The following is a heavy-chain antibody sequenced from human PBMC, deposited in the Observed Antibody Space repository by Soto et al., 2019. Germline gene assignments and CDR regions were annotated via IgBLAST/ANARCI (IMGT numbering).Heavy chain of an antibody. CDR1: GDSISSSSFY. J-gene: IGHJ4*02. CDR2: IYHTGNT. Sequence: QLQLQESGPGLVKPSETLSLTCSVSGDSISSSSFYWGWVRQAPGKRLEWIGSIYHTGNTYYNPSLKSRLSISVDTSETRFSRTLTSVTAADTATYFCMRPPPATDSYYSRFGSFDYRGPGVLVIVSS. D-gene: IGHD3-10*01. CDR3: MRPPPATDSYYSRFGSFDY. V-gene: IGHV4-39*02.